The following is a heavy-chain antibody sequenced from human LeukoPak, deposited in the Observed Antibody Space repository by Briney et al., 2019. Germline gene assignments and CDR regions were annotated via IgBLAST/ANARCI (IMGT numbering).Heavy chain of an antibody. Sequence: PSETLSVTCAVYGGSFSGYYWSWIRQPPGKGLEWIGEINHSGSTNYNPSLKSRVTISVDTSKNQFSLKLSSVTAADTAVYYCARGEDGYNSLPFDYWGQGTLVTVSS. J-gene: IGHJ4*02. D-gene: IGHD5-24*01. CDR2: INHSGST. CDR1: GGSFSGYY. CDR3: ARGEDGYNSLPFDY. V-gene: IGHV4-34*01.